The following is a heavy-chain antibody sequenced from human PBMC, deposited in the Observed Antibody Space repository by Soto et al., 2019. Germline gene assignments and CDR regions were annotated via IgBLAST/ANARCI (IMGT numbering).Heavy chain of an antibody. CDR2: ISGSGDRA. D-gene: IGHD3-16*01. CDR1: GFTFSTYA. V-gene: IGHV3-23*01. CDR3: TTGWGGELRFND. J-gene: IGHJ4*02. Sequence: EVQLLDSGGGLVQPGGSLRLSCAASGFTFSTYAMSWVRQAPGQGLEWVSGISGSGDRADYADTVNGPFTISRDNSKSMLYLQMNSLRAEDTAVYYCTTGWGGELRFNDWGQGTLVTVSS.